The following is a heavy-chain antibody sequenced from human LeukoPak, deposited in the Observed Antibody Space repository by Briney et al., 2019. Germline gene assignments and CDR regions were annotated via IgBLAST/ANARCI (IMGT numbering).Heavy chain of an antibody. CDR1: GFTFSNYG. V-gene: IGHV3-30*02. D-gene: IGHD6-19*01. J-gene: IGHJ3*02. Sequence: GGSLRLSCAASGFTFSNYGMHWVRQAPGKGLEWVAYIQYDGSNEQYADSVKGRFSISRDSSKNILYLQMNSLRAEDTAVYYCARASYSSGWYVVGAFDIWGQGTMVTVSS. CDR3: ARASYSSGWYVVGAFDI. CDR2: IQYDGSNE.